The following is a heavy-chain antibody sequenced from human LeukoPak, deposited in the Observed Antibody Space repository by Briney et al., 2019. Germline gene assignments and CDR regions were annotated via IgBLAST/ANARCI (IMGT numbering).Heavy chain of an antibody. CDR2: IIPIFGTA. Sequence: ASVKVSCKASGVTFSSYAISWVRQAPGQGLEWMGGIIPIFGTANYAQKVQGRVTITTDESTSTPYMELSSLRSEDTAVYYCAIPLGGYSGYDWFDYWGQGTLVTVSS. CDR3: AIPLGGYSGYDWFDY. D-gene: IGHD5-12*01. J-gene: IGHJ4*02. CDR1: GVTFSSYA. V-gene: IGHV1-69*05.